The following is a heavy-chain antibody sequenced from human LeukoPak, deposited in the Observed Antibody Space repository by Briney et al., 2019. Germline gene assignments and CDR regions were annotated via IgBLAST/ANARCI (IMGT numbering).Heavy chain of an antibody. V-gene: IGHV1-46*01. CDR3: AIGRKNPYYFDY. Sequence: GASVKVSCKASGYTFTSYCMHWVRQAPGQGLEWMGIISPSGGSTTYAQKFQGRVTITRNTSISTAYMELSSLRSEDTAVYYCAIGRKNPYYFDYWGQGTLVTVSS. CDR2: ISPSGGST. CDR1: GYTFTSYC. J-gene: IGHJ4*02.